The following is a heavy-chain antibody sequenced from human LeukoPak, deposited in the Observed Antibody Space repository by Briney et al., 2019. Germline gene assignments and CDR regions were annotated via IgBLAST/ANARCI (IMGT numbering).Heavy chain of an antibody. V-gene: IGHV3-66*01. J-gene: IGHJ3*02. CDR1: GFTFSSYS. CDR2: IYSGGST. Sequence: GGSLRLSCAASGFTFSSYSMNWVRQAPGKGLEWVSVIYSGGSTYYADSVKGRFTISRDNSKNTLYLQMNSLRAEDTAVYYCARSTVLLWFGELFHDAFDIWGQGTMVTVSS. CDR3: ARSTVLLWFGELFHDAFDI. D-gene: IGHD3-10*01.